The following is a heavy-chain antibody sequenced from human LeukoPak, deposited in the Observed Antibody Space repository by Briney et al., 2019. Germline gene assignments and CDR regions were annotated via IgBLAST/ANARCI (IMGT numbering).Heavy chain of an antibody. CDR2: ISSSVSTK. V-gene: IGHV3-48*03. CDR1: GFTFSSYE. J-gene: IGHJ4*02. Sequence: GGSLRLSCAAAGFTFSSYEMNWVRQAPGKGLEWVSYISSSVSTKYYADSVKGRFTISRDNAKNSLYLQMISLIAEDTALYYCARVEGFIDYWGQGTLVTVSS. CDR3: ARVEGFIDY. D-gene: IGHD3-16*02.